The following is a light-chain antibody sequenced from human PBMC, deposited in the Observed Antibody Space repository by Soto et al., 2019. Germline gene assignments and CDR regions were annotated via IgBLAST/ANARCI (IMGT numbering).Light chain of an antibody. CDR1: QSFSSSY. CDR3: QQYDSSQIT. CDR2: GAS. J-gene: IGKJ5*01. Sequence: EIVMTQSPATLSVSPGERASLSCSASQSFSSSYLAWYQQKPGQAPRLLIYGASSRATGIPDRISGSGSGTDFTLTISRLEPEDFAVYYCQQYDSSQITFGQGTRLEIK. V-gene: IGKV3-20*01.